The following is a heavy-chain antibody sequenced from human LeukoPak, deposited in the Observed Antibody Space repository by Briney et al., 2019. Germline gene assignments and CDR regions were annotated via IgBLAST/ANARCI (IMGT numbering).Heavy chain of an antibody. CDR2: FNPYSGAS. CDR1: GYTFTDYY. Sequence: ALVKVSCKVSGYTFTDYYMHWVRQAPGQGLEWVGSFNPYSGASKYAQKLQGRVTMTGDTSISTAYLQLGRVIGDDTAVYYCAKNGDYGYAMDVWGQGTTVTVSS. D-gene: IGHD4-17*01. J-gene: IGHJ6*02. V-gene: IGHV1-2*02. CDR3: AKNGDYGYAMDV.